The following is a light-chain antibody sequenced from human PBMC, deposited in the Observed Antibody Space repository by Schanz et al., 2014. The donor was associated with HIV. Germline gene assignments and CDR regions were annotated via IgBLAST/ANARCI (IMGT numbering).Light chain of an antibody. CDR2: RSS. Sequence: EIVLTQSPDTLSLSPGERATLSCRASQSVGSNSLAWYQQKPGQAPRLLIYRSSRRATGIPDRFSGSGSGTDFTLTISRLEPEDFAVYFCQQYGRSLTFGGGTKVEIK. V-gene: IGKV3-20*01. J-gene: IGKJ4*01. CDR1: QSVGSNS. CDR3: QQYGRSLT.